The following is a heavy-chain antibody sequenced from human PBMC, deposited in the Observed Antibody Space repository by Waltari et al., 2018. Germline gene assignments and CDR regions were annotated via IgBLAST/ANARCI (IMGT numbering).Heavy chain of an antibody. V-gene: IGHV1-18*01. Sequence: QVQLVQSGAEVKKPGASVKVSCKASGYTFTSHGISWVRQAHGQGLEWMGWISAYNGNTNYAQKLQGRVTMTTDTSTSTAYMELRSLRSDDTAVYYCARVSTKGGGSSSWYNYWGQGTLVTVSS. CDR1: GYTFTSHG. CDR3: ARVSTKGGGSSSWYNY. D-gene: IGHD6-13*01. CDR2: ISAYNGNT. J-gene: IGHJ4*02.